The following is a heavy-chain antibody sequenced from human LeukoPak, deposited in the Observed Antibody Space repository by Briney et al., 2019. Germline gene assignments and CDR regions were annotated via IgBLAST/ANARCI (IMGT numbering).Heavy chain of an antibody. Sequence: SVKVSCKASGGTFSSYGISWVRQAPGQGLAWMGGIIPMFGTTYYAQNFQGRVTINADQSTSTAYMELSSLRSDDTAVYYCARVNDFNYYYMDVWGKGTTVTVSS. J-gene: IGHJ6*03. CDR1: GGTFSSYG. D-gene: IGHD3-3*01. CDR3: ARVNDFNYYYMDV. V-gene: IGHV1-69*13. CDR2: IIPMFGTT.